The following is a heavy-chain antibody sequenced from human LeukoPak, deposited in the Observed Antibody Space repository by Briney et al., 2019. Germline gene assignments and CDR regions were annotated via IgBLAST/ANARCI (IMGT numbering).Heavy chain of an antibody. V-gene: IGHV3-15*04. J-gene: IGHJ6*02. CDR1: GFTFNYAW. Sequence: SGGSLRLSCAASGFTFNYAWMSWVRQVPGKGLEWVGQTVSEIDGGTTDYAAPVKGRFTISRDDSKSTLYLQMNSLKIEDTAVYYCTTDEDWNFARKDVWGQGATVIVSS. CDR3: TTDEDWNFARKDV. CDR2: TVSEIDGGTT. D-gene: IGHD1-7*01.